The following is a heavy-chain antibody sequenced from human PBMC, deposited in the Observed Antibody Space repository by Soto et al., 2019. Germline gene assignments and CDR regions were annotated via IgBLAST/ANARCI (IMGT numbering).Heavy chain of an antibody. J-gene: IGHJ5*02. V-gene: IGHV4-34*01. CDR1: GGSFSGYY. CDR3: AKYYDFWSGYENWFDP. D-gene: IGHD3-3*01. Sequence: DTLSLTCAVYGGSFSGYYWSWIRQPPGKGLEWIGEINHSGSTNYNPSLKSRVTISVDTSKNQFSLKLSSVTAADTAVYYCAKYYDFWSGYENWFDPWGQGTLVTVSS. CDR2: INHSGST.